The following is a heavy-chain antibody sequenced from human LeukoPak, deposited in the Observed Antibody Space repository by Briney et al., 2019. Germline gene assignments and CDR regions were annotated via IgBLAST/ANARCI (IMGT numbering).Heavy chain of an antibody. D-gene: IGHD4-17*01. CDR2: INHSGST. Sequence: SETLSLPCAVYGGSFSGYYWSWIRQPPGKGLEWIGEINHSGSTNYNPSLKSRVTISVDTSKNQFSLKLSSVTAADTAVYYCARGTADYGDYVPTPFDYWGQGTLVTVSS. CDR3: ARGTADYGDYVPTPFDY. J-gene: IGHJ4*02. CDR1: GGSFSGYY. V-gene: IGHV4-34*01.